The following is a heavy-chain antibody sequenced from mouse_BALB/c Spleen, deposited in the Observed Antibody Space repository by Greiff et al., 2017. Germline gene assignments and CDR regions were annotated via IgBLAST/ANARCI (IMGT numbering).Heavy chain of an antibody. D-gene: IGHD2-12*01. J-gene: IGHJ3*01. CDR1: GYTFTDYW. Sequence: QVQLQQPGAELVMPGASVKMSCKASGYTFTDYWMHWVKQRPGQGLEWIGAIDTSDSYTSYNQKFKGKATLTVDESSSTAYMQLSSLTSEDSAVYYCARSYYTWFAYWGQGTLVTVSA. V-gene: IGHV1-69*01. CDR3: ARSYYTWFAY. CDR2: IDTSDSYT.